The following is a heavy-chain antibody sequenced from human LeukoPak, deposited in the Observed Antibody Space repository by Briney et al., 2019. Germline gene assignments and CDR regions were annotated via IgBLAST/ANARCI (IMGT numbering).Heavy chain of an antibody. CDR2: IYYSGST. V-gene: IGHV4-39*07. D-gene: IGHD2-21*02. CDR3: ARGHIVVVTAMPSRGYFDY. Sequence: SETLSLTCSVSGDSISSSSSYWGWIRPPPGKGLEWIGSIYYSGSTYYNPSLNSRVTISVDTSKNQFSLKLSSVTAADTAVYYCARGHIVVVTAMPSRGYFDYWGQGTLVTVSS. J-gene: IGHJ4*02. CDR1: GDSISSSSSY.